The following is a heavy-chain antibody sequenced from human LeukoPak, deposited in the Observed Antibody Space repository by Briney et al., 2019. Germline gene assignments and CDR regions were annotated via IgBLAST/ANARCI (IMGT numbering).Heavy chain of an antibody. CDR2: IYYSGST. V-gene: IGHV4-59*01. D-gene: IGHD3-22*01. CDR3: ARPSSSGYYLHPFDY. Sequence: SETLSLTCTVSGGSISSYYWSWIRQPPGKGLEWIGYIYYSGSTNYNPSLKSRVTISVDTSKNQFSLKLSSVTAADTAVYYCARPSSSGYYLHPFDYWAREPWSPPPQ. J-gene: IGHJ4*02. CDR1: GGSISSYY.